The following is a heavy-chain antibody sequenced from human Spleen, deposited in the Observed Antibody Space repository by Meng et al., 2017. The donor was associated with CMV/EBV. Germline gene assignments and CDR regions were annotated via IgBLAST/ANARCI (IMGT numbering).Heavy chain of an antibody. Sequence: ESLKISCAASGFTFSTDWMHWVRQAPGKGLVWVSRIKGDGSYTNYADSVKGRFTISRDNAKNTLYLQMNSLRAEDTALYYCARDGWSIWGQGTMVTVSS. V-gene: IGHV3-74*01. CDR2: IKGDGSYT. CDR3: ARDGWSI. J-gene: IGHJ3*02. D-gene: IGHD3-10*01. CDR1: GFTFSTDW.